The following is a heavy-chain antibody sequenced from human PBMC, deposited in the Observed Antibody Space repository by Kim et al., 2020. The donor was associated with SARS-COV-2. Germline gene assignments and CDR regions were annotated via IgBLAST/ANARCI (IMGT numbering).Heavy chain of an antibody. CDR1: GFSFSSYG. V-gene: IGHV3-30*18. D-gene: IGHD2-2*01. J-gene: IGHJ5*02. Sequence: GGSLRLSCAASGFSFSSYGMHWVRQAPGKGLEWVAVISYDGSNKYYADSVKGRFTISRDNSKNTLYLQMNSLRAEDTAVYYCAKDRALSTYCFDPWRQGT. CDR3: AKDRALSTYCFDP. CDR2: ISYDGSNK.